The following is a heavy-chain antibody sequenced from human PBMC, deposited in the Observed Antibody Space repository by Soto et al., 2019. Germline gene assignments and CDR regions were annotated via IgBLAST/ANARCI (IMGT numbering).Heavy chain of an antibody. D-gene: IGHD1-1*01. CDR3: ARRNNSPLDRYYYGMDV. CDR2: IIPIFGTA. CDR1: GGTFSSYA. Sequence: SVKVSCKASGGTFSSYAISWVRQAPGQGLEWMGGIIPIFGTANYAQKFQGRVTITADKSTSTAYMELSSLRSEDTAVYYCARRNNSPLDRYYYGMDVWGQGTTVTVSS. J-gene: IGHJ6*02. V-gene: IGHV1-69*06.